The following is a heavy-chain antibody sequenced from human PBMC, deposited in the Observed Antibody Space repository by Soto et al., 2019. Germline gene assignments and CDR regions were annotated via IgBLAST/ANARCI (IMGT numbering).Heavy chain of an antibody. D-gene: IGHD1-1*01. CDR3: AMRAQRRDS. Sequence: GASVKVSCKASGYTFINYDINWVRQATGQGLEWMGWMNPKNGNTAYAQKFQDRVTMTRDISISTAYMELTSLNFEDTAVYHCAMRAQRRDSWGQGTLVTVS. V-gene: IGHV1-8*02. CDR1: GYTFINYD. CDR2: MNPKNGNT. J-gene: IGHJ4*02.